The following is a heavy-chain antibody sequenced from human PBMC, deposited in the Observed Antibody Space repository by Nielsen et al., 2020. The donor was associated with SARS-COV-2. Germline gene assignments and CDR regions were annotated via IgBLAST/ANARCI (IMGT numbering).Heavy chain of an antibody. CDR3: VGGNYYYGMDV. CDR2: IGTAGDT. V-gene: IGHV3-13*01. Sequence: GGSLRLSCAGSGFTVSSNDMHWVRQATGKGLEWVSAIGTAGDTYYLGSVKGRFTISRDIASNSLYLQMNSLRAGDTAVYYCVGGNYYYGMDVWGQGTTVTVSS. D-gene: IGHD3-16*01. CDR1: GFTVSSND. J-gene: IGHJ6*02.